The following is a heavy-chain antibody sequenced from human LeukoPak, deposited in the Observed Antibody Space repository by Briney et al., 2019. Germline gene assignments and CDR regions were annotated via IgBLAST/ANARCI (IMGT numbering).Heavy chain of an antibody. CDR3: ARVGRQRLVRSVLYYFDY. V-gene: IGHV3-7*04. J-gene: IGHJ4*02. CDR1: GFTFSSYW. Sequence: GGSLRLSCAASGFTFSSYWMSWVRQAPGKGLEWVANIKQDGSEKYYVDSVKGRFTISRDNAKNSLYLQMNSLRAEDTAVYYCARVGRQRLVRSVLYYFDYWGQGTLVTVSS. D-gene: IGHD6-13*01. CDR2: IKQDGSEK.